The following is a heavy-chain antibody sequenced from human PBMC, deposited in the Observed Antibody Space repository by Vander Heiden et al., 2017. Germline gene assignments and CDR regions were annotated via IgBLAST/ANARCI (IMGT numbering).Heavy chain of an antibody. CDR2: ISGSGGST. J-gene: IGHJ6*02. V-gene: IGHV3-23*01. D-gene: IGHD3-3*01. Sequence: EVQLLESGGGLVQPGGSLRLSCAASGFTFSSYAMSWVRQVPGKGLQWVSAISGSGGSTYYADSVKGRFTISRDNSKNTLYLQMNSLRAEDTAVYYCAKVGLYDFWSGYYTGDYYYYGMDVWGQGTTVTVSS. CDR3: AKVGLYDFWSGYYTGDYYYYGMDV. CDR1: GFTFSSYA.